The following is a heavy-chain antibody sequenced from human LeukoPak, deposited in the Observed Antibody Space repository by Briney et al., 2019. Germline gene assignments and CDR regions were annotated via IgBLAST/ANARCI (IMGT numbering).Heavy chain of an antibody. Sequence: SVKVSCKASVGTFSSYAISWVRQAPGQGLEWMRGIIPIFGTANYAQKFQGRVTITADESTSTAYMELSSLRCEDTAVYYCARSGVRGVIRAYYFEYWGQGTVVTVFS. CDR1: VGTFSSYA. CDR3: ARSGVRGVIRAYYFEY. V-gene: IGHV1-69*01. J-gene: IGHJ4*02. CDR2: IIPIFGTA. D-gene: IGHD3-10*01.